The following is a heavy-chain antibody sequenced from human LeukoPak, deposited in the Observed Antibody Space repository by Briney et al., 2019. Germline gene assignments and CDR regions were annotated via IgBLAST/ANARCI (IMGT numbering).Heavy chain of an antibody. D-gene: IGHD6-19*01. V-gene: IGHV1-2*02. CDR2: INPNSGGT. CDR3: AKESEQWLEN. CDR1: GYTFTGYY. J-gene: IGHJ4*02. Sequence: GSVTVSCKASGYTFTGYYMHWVRQAPGQGLEWMGFINPNSGGTNYAQKFQGSVPMTRATSITTAYMELSRLRSDAPAVYYCAKESEQWLENWGQGTLVTVSS.